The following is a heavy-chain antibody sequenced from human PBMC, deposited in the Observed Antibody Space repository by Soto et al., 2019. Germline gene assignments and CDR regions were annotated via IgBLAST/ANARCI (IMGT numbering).Heavy chain of an antibody. Sequence: QVQLQESGPGLVKPSQTLSLTCTVSGGSISSGNYYWSWIRQPPGKGLEWIGFISYSGSTYYSTSLKSRVXISVDTSKSQFSLNLSSAADTAVYYCATMGTPATGLYFFDYWGQGSLVTVSS. CDR2: ISYSGST. CDR1: GGSISSGNYY. CDR3: ATMGTPATGLYFFDY. D-gene: IGHD2-15*01. V-gene: IGHV4-30-4*01. J-gene: IGHJ4*02.